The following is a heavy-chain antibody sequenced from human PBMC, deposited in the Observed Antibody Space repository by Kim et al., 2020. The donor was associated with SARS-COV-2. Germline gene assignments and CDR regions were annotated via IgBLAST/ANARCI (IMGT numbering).Heavy chain of an antibody. CDR2: ITGDGSGT. CDR1: GFTSSHYW. D-gene: IGHD3-3*02. J-gene: IGHJ5*02. Sequence: GGSLRLSCAASGFTSSHYWMHWVRQVPGKGLLWVSRITGDGSGTAYADSVKGRFTTSRDDAKNTVYLQLNSLRVEDTAVYYCVRDIRIGRDYPTFDPWGQGTLVTVSS. V-gene: IGHV3-74*01. CDR3: VRDIRIGRDYPTFDP.